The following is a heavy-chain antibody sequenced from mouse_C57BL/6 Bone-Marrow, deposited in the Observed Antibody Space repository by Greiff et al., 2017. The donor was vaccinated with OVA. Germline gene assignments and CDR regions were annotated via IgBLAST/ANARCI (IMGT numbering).Heavy chain of an antibody. Sequence: EVMLVESGGDLVKPGGSLKLSCAASGFTFSSYGMSWVRPTPDKRLEWVATTSSGGSYTYYPDSVKGRFTISRDNAKNTLYLQMSSLKSEDTAMYYCARLCPYYYGSSDGYWGQGTTLTVSS. CDR1: GFTFSSYG. CDR2: TSSGGSYT. CDR3: ARLCPYYYGSSDGY. D-gene: IGHD1-1*01. J-gene: IGHJ2*01. V-gene: IGHV5-6*01.